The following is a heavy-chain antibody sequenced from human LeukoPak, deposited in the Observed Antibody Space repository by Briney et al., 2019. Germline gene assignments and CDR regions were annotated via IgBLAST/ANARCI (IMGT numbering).Heavy chain of an antibody. D-gene: IGHD2-2*02. Sequence: SETLSLTCTVSGGSISSSSYYWGWIRQPPGKGLEWIGSIYYSGSTYYNPSLKSRVTISVDTSKNQFSLKLSSVTAADTAVYYCARRFIQPAAIFGPSYTYLDLWGRGTLVTVSS. J-gene: IGHJ2*01. CDR2: IYYSGST. CDR3: ARRFIQPAAIFGPSYTYLDL. V-gene: IGHV4-39*01. CDR1: GGSISSSSYY.